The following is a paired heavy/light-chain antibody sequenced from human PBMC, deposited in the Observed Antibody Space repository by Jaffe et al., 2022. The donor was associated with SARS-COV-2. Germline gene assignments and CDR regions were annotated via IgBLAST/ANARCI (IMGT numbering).Heavy chain of an antibody. CDR2: IRDKTFGATT. D-gene: IGHD5-12*01. CDR1: GFAFADYP. CDR3: SRSKYGYNSDF. Sequence: EVQLVESGGGLVKPGRSLRLSCAASGFAFADYPMTWFRQSPGKGLEWVGFIRDKTFGATTVYAPSVKGRFTISRDDSNSIVYLQMNSLKPDDTAVYYCSRSKYGYNSDFWGQGTMVTVSS. J-gene: IGHJ4*02. V-gene: IGHV3-49*05.
Light chain of an antibody. V-gene: IGKV1-5*03. CDR1: QNINNW. CDR3: QQYNSYPYT. Sequence: DIQMTQSPSTLPASVGDGATITCRASQNINNWLAWYQHKPGKAPKLLIYKASDLETGVSSRFSGSGYGTEFTLTINNLQPDDFATYYCQQYNSYPYTFGQGTKLEIK. CDR2: KAS. J-gene: IGKJ2*01.